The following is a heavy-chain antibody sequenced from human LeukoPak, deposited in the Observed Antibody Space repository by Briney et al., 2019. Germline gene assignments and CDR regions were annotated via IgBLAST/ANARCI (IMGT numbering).Heavy chain of an antibody. CDR3: ARQVTISRWLVQRYDAFDI. CDR2: INHSGST. V-gene: IGHV4-34*01. J-gene: IGHJ3*02. CDR1: GGSFSGYY. D-gene: IGHD6-19*01. Sequence: PSETLSLTCAVYGGSFSGYYWSWIRQPPGKGLEWIGEINHSGSTNYNPSLKSRVTISVDTSKNQFSLKLSSVTAADTAVYYCARQVTISRWLVQRYDAFDIWGQGTMVTVSS.